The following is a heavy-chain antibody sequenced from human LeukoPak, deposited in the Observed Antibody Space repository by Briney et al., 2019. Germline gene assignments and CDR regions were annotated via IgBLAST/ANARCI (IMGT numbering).Heavy chain of an antibody. CDR3: ARDLEQWLAIDY. CDR2: INPSGGST. Sequence: ASVNVSCKASGYTFTSYYMHWVRQAPGQGLEWMGIINPSGGSTSYAQKFQGRVTMTRDTSTSTVYMELSSLRSEDTAVYYCARDLEQWLAIDYWGQGTLVTVSS. CDR1: GYTFTSYY. D-gene: IGHD6-19*01. J-gene: IGHJ4*02. V-gene: IGHV1-46*01.